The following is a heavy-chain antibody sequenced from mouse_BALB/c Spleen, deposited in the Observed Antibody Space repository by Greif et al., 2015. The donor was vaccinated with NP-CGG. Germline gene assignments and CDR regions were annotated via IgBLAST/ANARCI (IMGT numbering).Heavy chain of an antibody. CDR1: GYTFTSYW. CDR2: INPSTGYT. CDR3: ARRRITTTSYFDY. V-gene: IGHV1-7*01. J-gene: IGHJ2*01. Sequence: VQLQESGAELAKPGASVKMSCKASGYTFTSYWMHWVKQRPGQGLEWIGYINPSTGYTEYNQKFKDKATLTADKSSSTAYMQSSSLTSEDSAVYYCARRRITTTSYFDYWGQGTTLTVSS. D-gene: IGHD2-4*01.